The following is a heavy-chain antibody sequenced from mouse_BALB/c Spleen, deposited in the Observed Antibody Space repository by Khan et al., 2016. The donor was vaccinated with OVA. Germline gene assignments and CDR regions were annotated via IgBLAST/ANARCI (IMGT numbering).Heavy chain of an antibody. V-gene: IGHV5-6-5*01. J-gene: IGHJ2*01. D-gene: IGHD6-1*01. CDR3: TEALFLYYFDY. Sequence: EVELVESGGGLVKPGGSLKLSCAASGFTFSNYTMSWVRQTPETRLEWVASISSGGFTYYPDSVKGRFTISRDNARNLLYLQMSSLRAEDTAMYYCTEALFLYYFDYWGQGTTLTVSS. CDR1: GFTFSNYT. CDR2: ISSGGFT.